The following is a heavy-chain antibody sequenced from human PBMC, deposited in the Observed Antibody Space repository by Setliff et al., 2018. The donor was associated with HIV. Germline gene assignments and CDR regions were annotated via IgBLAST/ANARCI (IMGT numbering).Heavy chain of an antibody. D-gene: IGHD2-2*01. Sequence: SETLSLTCTVSGGSISSSSNYWGWIRQPPGKGLEWVGNIYSSGATYYNPSLKNRLTISVDTSKNQFSLKLSSVTAADTAVYYCARCAIVLVPAYFDPWGQGTLVTVSS. V-gene: IGHV4-39*07. CDR1: GGSISSSSNY. CDR2: IYSSGAT. J-gene: IGHJ5*02. CDR3: ARCAIVLVPAYFDP.